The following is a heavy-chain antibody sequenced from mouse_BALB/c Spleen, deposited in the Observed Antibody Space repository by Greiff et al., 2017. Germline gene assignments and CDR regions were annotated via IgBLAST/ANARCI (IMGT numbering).Heavy chain of an antibody. V-gene: IGHV1-4*01. CDR3: ARDNYGSSYYAMDY. Sequence: QVHVKQSGAELARPGASVKMSCKASGYTFTSYTMHWVKQRPGQGLEWIGYINPSSGYTNYNQKFKDKATLTADKSSSTAYMQLSSLTSEDSAVYYCARDNYGSSYYAMDYWGQGTSVTVSS. CDR1: GYTFTSYT. CDR2: INPSSGYT. J-gene: IGHJ4*01. D-gene: IGHD1-1*01.